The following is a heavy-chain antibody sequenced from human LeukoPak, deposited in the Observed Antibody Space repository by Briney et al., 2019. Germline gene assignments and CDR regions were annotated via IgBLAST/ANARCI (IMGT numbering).Heavy chain of an antibody. CDR2: RCDDGRD. D-gene: IGHD3-3*01. V-gene: IGHV4-59*03. CDR3: VIGIGFLEWRDAFDI. J-gene: IGHJ3*02. CDR1: GVSISTSC. Sequence: NPSETLSLTCTVSGVSISTSCWSWIRQSPGRGLEWVGYRCDDGRDLYNPSLRSRVSRVTISVDASEKQFSLSLRSVTAADTAVYYCVIGIGFLEWRDAFDIWGQGTMVTVSS.